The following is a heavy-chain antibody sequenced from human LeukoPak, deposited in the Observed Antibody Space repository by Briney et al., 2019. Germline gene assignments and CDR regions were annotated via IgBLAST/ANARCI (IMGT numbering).Heavy chain of an antibody. CDR2: IYYSGST. D-gene: IGHD2-15*01. CDR3: ARSLGYCSGGSCYYDAFDI. CDR1: GDSISSSSYY. Sequence: SETLSLTCTVSGDSISSSSYYWGWLRQPPGKGLEWIGYIYYSGSTNYNPSLKSRVTISVDTSKNQFSLKLSSVTAADTAVYYCARSLGYCSGGSCYYDAFDIWGQGTMVTVSS. J-gene: IGHJ3*02. V-gene: IGHV4-61*05.